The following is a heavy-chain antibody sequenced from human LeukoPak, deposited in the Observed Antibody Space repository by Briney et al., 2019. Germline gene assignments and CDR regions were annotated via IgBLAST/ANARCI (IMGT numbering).Heavy chain of an antibody. V-gene: IGHV3-23*01. J-gene: IGHJ4*02. Sequence: GGSLRLSCAASGFTFSSYAMSWVRQAPGKGLEWVSAISGSGGSTYYADSVKGRFTISRDNAKNSLYLQMNSLRAEDTALYYCSRDHNYDILTGCFDYWGQGTLVTVSS. CDR3: SRDHNYDILTGCFDY. CDR1: GFTFSSYA. CDR2: ISGSGGST. D-gene: IGHD3-9*01.